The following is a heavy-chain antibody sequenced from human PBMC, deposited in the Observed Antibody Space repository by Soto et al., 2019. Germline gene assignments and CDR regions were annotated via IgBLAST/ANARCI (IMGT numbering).Heavy chain of an antibody. Sequence: EVQLVESGGGLVQPGGSVRLSCAASGFTFSSYSINWVRQAPGTGLEWVSYISTSSGTIYFADSVRGRFTISRDNAKNSVSLQMNSLRAEDTAVYYCVRRGSFDYWGQATLVTVSA. CDR3: VRRGSFDY. CDR2: ISTSSGTI. J-gene: IGHJ4*02. V-gene: IGHV3-48*01. CDR1: GFTFSSYS.